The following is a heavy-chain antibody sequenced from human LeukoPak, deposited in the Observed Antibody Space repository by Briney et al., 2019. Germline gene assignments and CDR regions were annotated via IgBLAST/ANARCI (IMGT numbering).Heavy chain of an antibody. CDR2: ITNSGNTI. CDR1: GFTFSSYE. Sequence: PGGSLRLSCAASGFTFSSYEMNWVRQAPGKGLEWISYITNSGNTIYYADPVKGRFTISRDDAKNSLYLQMNSLRAEDTAVYYCARPRITVFGVVPWAFDVWGQGTMVTVSS. V-gene: IGHV3-48*03. J-gene: IGHJ3*01. D-gene: IGHD3-3*01. CDR3: ARPRITVFGVVPWAFDV.